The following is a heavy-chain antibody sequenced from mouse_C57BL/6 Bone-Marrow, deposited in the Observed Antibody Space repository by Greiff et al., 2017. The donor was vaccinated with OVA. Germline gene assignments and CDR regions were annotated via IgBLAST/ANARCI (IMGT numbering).Heavy chain of an antibody. CDR3: AIDNWDVRYFDV. D-gene: IGHD4-1*02. CDR2: ISYDGSN. V-gene: IGHV3-6*01. Sequence: VQLKESGPGLVKPSQSLSLTCSVTGYSITSGYYWNWIRQFPGNKLEWMGYISYDGSNNYNPSLKNRISITRDTSKNQFFLKLNSVTTEDTATYYCAIDNWDVRYFDVWGTGTTVTVSS. J-gene: IGHJ1*03. CDR1: GYSITSGYY.